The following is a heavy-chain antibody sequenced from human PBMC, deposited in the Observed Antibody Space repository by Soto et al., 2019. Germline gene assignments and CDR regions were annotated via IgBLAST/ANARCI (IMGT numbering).Heavy chain of an antibody. CDR1: GYTFTVYY. D-gene: IGHD2-2*01. CDR2: INPNSGGT. CDR3: ARGYCSSTSCYGEFDY. J-gene: IGHJ4*02. V-gene: IGHV1-2*04. Sequence: ASVKVSCKASGYTFTVYYMHWVRQAPGQGLEWMGWINPNSGGTNYAQKFQGWVTMTRDTSISTAYMELSRLRSDDTAVYYCARGYCSSTSCYGEFDYWGQGTLVTVSS.